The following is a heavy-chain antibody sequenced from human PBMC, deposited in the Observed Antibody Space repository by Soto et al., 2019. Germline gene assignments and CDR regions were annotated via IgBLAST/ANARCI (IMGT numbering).Heavy chain of an antibody. Sequence: ETLSLTCTVSGGSVTNSSYYWGWIRQSPGKGLEWIGSVYYRGRSYSKSSVKSRVTVSVDTSKNRFSLSLNSVTASDTAVYFCVSQRTTVPTQAYFDYWGPGALVTVSS. CDR2: VYYRGRS. D-gene: IGHD4-17*01. CDR1: GGSVTNSSYY. CDR3: VSQRTTVPTQAYFDY. J-gene: IGHJ4*02. V-gene: IGHV4-39*01.